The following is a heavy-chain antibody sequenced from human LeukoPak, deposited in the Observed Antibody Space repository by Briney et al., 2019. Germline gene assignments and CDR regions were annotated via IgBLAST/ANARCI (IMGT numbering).Heavy chain of an antibody. CDR2: ISGSSGII. Sequence: PGGSLRLSCAASVFTFNTYTMNWVRQAPWKGLEWVSYISGSSGIIDYADSVKGRFTISRDNAKNTLFLQMNSLRAEDTAVYYCAGGRGSYGLWDSWGQGTLVTVSS. D-gene: IGHD1-26*01. V-gene: IGHV3-48*04. CDR3: AGGRGSYGLWDS. CDR1: VFTFNTYT. J-gene: IGHJ4*02.